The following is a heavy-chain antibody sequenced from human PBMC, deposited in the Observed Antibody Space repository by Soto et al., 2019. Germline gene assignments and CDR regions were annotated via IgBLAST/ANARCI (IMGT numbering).Heavy chain of an antibody. CDR3: ARDVVRRQYYYDSSGYYGAFDI. D-gene: IGHD3-22*01. Sequence: PSETLFLTCTVSGGSISSGGYYWSWIRQHPGKGLEWIGYIYYSGSTYYNTSLKSRVTISVDTSKNQSSLKLSSVTAADTAVYYCARDVVRRQYYYDSSGYYGAFDIWGQGTMVTVSS. CDR2: IYYSGST. J-gene: IGHJ3*02. V-gene: IGHV4-31*03. CDR1: GGSISSGGYY.